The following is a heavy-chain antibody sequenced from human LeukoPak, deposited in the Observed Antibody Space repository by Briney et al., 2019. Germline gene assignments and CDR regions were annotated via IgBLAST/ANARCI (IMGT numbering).Heavy chain of an antibody. Sequence: ASVKVSCKASGYTFTSYGISWVRQAPGQGLEWMGWISAYNGNTNYAQKLQGRVTMTTDTSTSTAYMELRSLRSDDTAVYSCAREGSIAGIYYFDYWGQGTLVTVSS. CDR2: ISAYNGNT. D-gene: IGHD6-6*01. J-gene: IGHJ4*02. V-gene: IGHV1-18*01. CDR1: GYTFTSYG. CDR3: AREGSIAGIYYFDY.